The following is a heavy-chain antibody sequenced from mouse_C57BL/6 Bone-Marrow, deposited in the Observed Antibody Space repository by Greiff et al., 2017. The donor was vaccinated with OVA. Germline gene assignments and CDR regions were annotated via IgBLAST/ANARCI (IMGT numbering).Heavy chain of an antibody. D-gene: IGHD2-3*01. Sequence: ESGPGLVKPSQSLSLTCSVTGYSITSGYYWNWIRQFPGNKLEWMGYISYDGSNNYNPSLKNRISITRDTSKNQFFLKLNSVTTEDTATYYCARRGGYYGYAMDYWGQGTSVTVSS. CDR3: ARRGGYYGYAMDY. J-gene: IGHJ4*01. CDR1: GYSITSGYY. V-gene: IGHV3-6*01. CDR2: ISYDGSN.